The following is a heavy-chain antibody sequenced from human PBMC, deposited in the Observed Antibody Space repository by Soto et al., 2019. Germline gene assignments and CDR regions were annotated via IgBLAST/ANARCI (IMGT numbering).Heavy chain of an antibody. J-gene: IGHJ4*02. CDR1: DGSISSYDW. V-gene: IGHV4-4*02. CDR2: MHYSGGA. Sequence: SETLSLTCVVSDGSISSYDWWTWVRQPPGKGLEWIGYMHYSGGADYSPSLKSRVTISVETSKNHFSLKLTCVTAADTAVYYCASAKRNFDYWGQGTLVTVSS. CDR3: ASAKRNFDY.